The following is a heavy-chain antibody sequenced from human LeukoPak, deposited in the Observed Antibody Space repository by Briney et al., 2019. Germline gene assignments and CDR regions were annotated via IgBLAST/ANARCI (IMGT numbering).Heavy chain of an antibody. D-gene: IGHD2-2*01. Sequence: SETLSLTCTVSGGSISSYYWSWIRQPPGKGLEWIGYIYYSGSTNYNPSLKSRVTISVDTSKNQFSLKLSSVTAADTAVYYCARFGWVVPAAMFAFDYWGQGTPVTVSS. V-gene: IGHV4-59*08. J-gene: IGHJ4*02. CDR3: ARFGWVVPAAMFAFDY. CDR1: GGSISSYY. CDR2: IYYSGST.